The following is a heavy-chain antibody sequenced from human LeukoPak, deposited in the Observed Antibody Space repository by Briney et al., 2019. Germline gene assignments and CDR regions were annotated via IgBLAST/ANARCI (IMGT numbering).Heavy chain of an antibody. CDR1: GFTFSSYA. Sequence: GGSLRLFCAASGFTFSSYAVTWVRQAPGKGLEWVSATSASGGSTYYADSVTGRFTLSRDTSKITLYLQMNSRRAEDTAVYYCAKGSKMLRGVIDYWGQGTLVTVSS. CDR2: TSASGGST. D-gene: IGHD3-10*01. CDR3: AKGSKMLRGVIDY. J-gene: IGHJ4*02. V-gene: IGHV3-23*01.